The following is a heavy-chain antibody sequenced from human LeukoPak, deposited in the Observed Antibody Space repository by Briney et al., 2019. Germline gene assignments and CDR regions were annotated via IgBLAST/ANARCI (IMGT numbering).Heavy chain of an antibody. J-gene: IGHJ4*02. CDR3: ARARGSGQWLVNFDY. D-gene: IGHD6-19*01. Sequence: ASVKVSCKASGYTFTGYYMHWVRQAPGQGLEWMGRINPNSGGTYYAQKFQGRVTMTRDTSIGTAYMELNRLRSDDTAVYYCARARGSGQWLVNFDYWGQGTLVTVSS. V-gene: IGHV1-2*06. CDR2: INPNSGGT. CDR1: GYTFTGYY.